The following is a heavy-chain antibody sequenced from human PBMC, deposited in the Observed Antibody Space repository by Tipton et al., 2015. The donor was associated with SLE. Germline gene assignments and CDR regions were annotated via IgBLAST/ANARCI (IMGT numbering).Heavy chain of an antibody. CDR3: SRGDSGDYGERVY. V-gene: IGHV1-3*04. D-gene: IGHD4-17*01. CDR1: GYTFTSYA. J-gene: IGHJ4*02. Sequence: QSGAEVKKPGASVKVSCKASGYTFTSYAMHWVRQAPGQRLEWMGWINTGNGNTKYSQKFQGRVTITRDTSASTAYMEVRSLRSEDTAVYYCSRGDSGDYGERVYWGQGTLVTVSS. CDR2: INTGNGNT.